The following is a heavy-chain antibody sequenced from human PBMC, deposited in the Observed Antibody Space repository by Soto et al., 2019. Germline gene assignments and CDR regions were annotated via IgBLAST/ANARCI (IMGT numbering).Heavy chain of an antibody. D-gene: IGHD3-22*01. CDR3: AKALSDYYDSSGLDY. CDR1: GFTFSSYG. V-gene: IGHV3-30*18. Sequence: PVGSLRLSCAASGFTFSSYGMHWVRQAPGKGLEWVAVISYDGSNKYYADSVKGRFTISRDNSKNTLYLQMNSLRAEDTAVYYCAKALSDYYDSSGLDYWCPRTLVTVSS. J-gene: IGHJ4*02. CDR2: ISYDGSNK.